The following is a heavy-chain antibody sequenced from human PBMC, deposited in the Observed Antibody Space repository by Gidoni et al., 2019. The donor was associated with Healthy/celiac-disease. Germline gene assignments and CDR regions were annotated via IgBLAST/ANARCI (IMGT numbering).Heavy chain of an antibody. V-gene: IGHV3-30*04. Sequence: QVQLVESGGGVVQPGRSLRLSCAASGFTFSSYAMPWVRQAPGKGLEWVAVISYDGSNKYYADSVKGRFTISRDNSKNTLYLQMNSLRAEDTAVYYCARGCPYYYDSSGYYDFDYWGQGTMVTVSS. CDR2: ISYDGSNK. J-gene: IGHJ4*02. CDR1: GFTFSSYA. CDR3: ARGCPYYYDSSGYYDFDY. D-gene: IGHD3-22*01.